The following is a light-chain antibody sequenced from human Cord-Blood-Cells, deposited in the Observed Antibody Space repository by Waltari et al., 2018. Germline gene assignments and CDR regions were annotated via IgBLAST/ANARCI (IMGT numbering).Light chain of an antibody. CDR3: CSYAGSSTWV. CDR1: SSDVGSYNL. J-gene: IGLJ3*02. Sequence: QSALTQPASVSGSPGQSITIFCTGTSSDVGSYNLVSWYQQHPGKAPKLMIYEGSSRPSGVSNRFSGSKSGNTASLTISGLQAEDEADYYCCSYAGSSTWVFGGGTKLTVL. CDR2: EGS. V-gene: IGLV2-23*01.